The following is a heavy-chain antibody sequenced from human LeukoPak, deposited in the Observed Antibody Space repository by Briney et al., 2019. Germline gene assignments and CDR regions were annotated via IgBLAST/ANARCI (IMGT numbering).Heavy chain of an antibody. CDR3: ARVRVVTRFGAFDI. CDR2: ISYDGSNK. Sequence: GGSLRLSCAASGFTFSSYPMHWVRQAPGKGLEWVAAISYDGSNKYYADSVKGRFTISRDNSKNTLYLQMNSLRAEDTAVYYCARVRVVTRFGAFDIWGQGTMVTVSS. D-gene: IGHD4-23*01. V-gene: IGHV3-30-3*01. CDR1: GFTFSSYP. J-gene: IGHJ3*02.